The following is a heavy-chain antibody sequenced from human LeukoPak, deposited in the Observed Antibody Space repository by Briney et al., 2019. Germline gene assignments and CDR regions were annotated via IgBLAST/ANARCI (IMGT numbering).Heavy chain of an antibody. CDR1: GYTFTGYY. CDR2: INPNSGGT. V-gene: IGHV1-2*02. Sequence: ASVKVSCKASGYTFTGYYMHWVRQAPGQGLEWMGWINPNSGGTNYAQKFQGRVTMTRDTSISTAYMEPSRLRSDDTAVYYCARGGRYCSGGSCYQDYWGQGTLVTVSS. J-gene: IGHJ4*02. D-gene: IGHD2-15*01. CDR3: ARGGRYCSGGSCYQDY.